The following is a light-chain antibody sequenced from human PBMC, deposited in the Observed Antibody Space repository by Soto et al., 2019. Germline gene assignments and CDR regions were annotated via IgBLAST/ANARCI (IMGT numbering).Light chain of an antibody. CDR1: QSISGW. V-gene: IGKV1-5*03. Sequence: DIQLTQSPSTLSASVGDRVTITCRASQSISGWLAWYQQKPGEAPKLLIYKASSLQSGVPSRFSGSGSGTEFTLTLSSLQPDDFAVYYCQQYHGYPWTCGQGTKVDVK. J-gene: IGKJ1*01. CDR3: QQYHGYPWT. CDR2: KAS.